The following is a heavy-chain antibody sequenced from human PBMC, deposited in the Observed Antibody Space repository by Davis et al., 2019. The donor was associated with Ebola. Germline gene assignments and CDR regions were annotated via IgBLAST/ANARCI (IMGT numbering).Heavy chain of an antibody. CDR1: GYSFTNYW. CDR3: ARAMYSASKYFDL. CDR2: IYPGDSDT. D-gene: IGHD1-26*01. Sequence: GESLKISCKGSGYSFTNYWIAWVRQMPGKGLEWMGIIYPGDSDTRYIYNPSFQGQVTISADKSITTAYLQWNSLKASDTAIYYCARAMYSASKYFDLWGRGTLVTVSS. V-gene: IGHV5-51*01. J-gene: IGHJ2*01.